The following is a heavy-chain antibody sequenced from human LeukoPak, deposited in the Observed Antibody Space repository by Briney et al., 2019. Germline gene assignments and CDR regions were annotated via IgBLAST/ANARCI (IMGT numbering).Heavy chain of an antibody. CDR1: GFTFNKYA. J-gene: IGHJ4*02. D-gene: IGHD3-9*01. CDR3: AKEYDTLTDYHYDY. Sequence: GGSLRLSCAASGFTFNKYAMSGVREAPGKGVEWVSDISGSGDTTYYADSVKGRFTMSRDNSKTTLKLQMNSLRVEDTAIYSCAKEYDTLTDYHYDYWGQGTLVTASS. CDR2: ISGSGDTT. V-gene: IGHV3-23*01.